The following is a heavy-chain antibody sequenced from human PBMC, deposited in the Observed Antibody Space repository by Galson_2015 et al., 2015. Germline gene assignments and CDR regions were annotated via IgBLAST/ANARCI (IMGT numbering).Heavy chain of an antibody. CDR2: INHSGST. CDR1: GGSFSGYY. Sequence: SETLSLTCAVYGGSFSGYYWSWSRQPPGKGLEWIGEINHSGSTNYNPSLKSRVTISVDTSKNQFSLKLSSVTAADTAVYYCARGQGVVGVVIISPGWFDPWGQGTLVTVSS. V-gene: IGHV4-34*01. CDR3: ARGQGVVGVVIISPGWFDP. D-gene: IGHD3-3*01. J-gene: IGHJ5*02.